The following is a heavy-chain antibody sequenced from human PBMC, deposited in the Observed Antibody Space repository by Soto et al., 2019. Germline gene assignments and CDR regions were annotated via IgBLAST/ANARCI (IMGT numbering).Heavy chain of an antibody. J-gene: IGHJ6*03. D-gene: IGHD5-12*01. CDR1: GFSLSTSGVG. Sequence: QITFKESGPTLVNPTQTLTLTCTFSGFSLSTSGVGVGWIRQPPGKALEWLALIYWDDDKRYSPSLKSRLTITKDTSKNQVVLTMTNMDPVDTATYYCAHSLGYSGYDPDYYYYYMDVWGKGTTVTVSS. V-gene: IGHV2-5*02. CDR2: IYWDDDK. CDR3: AHSLGYSGYDPDYYYYYMDV.